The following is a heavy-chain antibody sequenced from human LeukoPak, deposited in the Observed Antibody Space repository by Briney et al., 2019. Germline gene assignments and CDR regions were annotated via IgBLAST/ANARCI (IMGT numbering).Heavy chain of an antibody. Sequence: SETLSLTCAVYGGSFSGYYWSWIRQPPGKGLEWIGEINHSGSTNYNPSLKSRVTISVDTSKNQFSLKLSSVTAADTAVYYCASLTSDYDFWSGYYTGVDYLDYWGQGTLVTVSS. V-gene: IGHV4-34*01. J-gene: IGHJ4*02. CDR1: GGSFSGYY. CDR3: ASLTSDYDFWSGYYTGVDYLDY. CDR2: INHSGST. D-gene: IGHD3-3*01.